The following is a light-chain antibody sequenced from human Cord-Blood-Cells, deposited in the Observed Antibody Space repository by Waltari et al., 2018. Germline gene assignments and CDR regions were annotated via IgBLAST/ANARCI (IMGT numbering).Light chain of an antibody. CDR2: DAS. CDR1: QDISNY. CDR3: QQYDNLPFT. Sequence: DIQMTQSPSSLSASVGDRVPITCQASQDISNYLNWYQQKPGKAPKLLIYDASNLETGVPSRFSGSGSGTDFTFTISSLQPEDIATYYCQQYDNLPFTFGPGTKVDI. V-gene: IGKV1-33*01. J-gene: IGKJ3*01.